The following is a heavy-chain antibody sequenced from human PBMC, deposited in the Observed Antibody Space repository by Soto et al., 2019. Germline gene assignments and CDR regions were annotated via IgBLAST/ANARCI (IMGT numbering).Heavy chain of an antibody. Sequence: GESLKISCKGSGYSFTSYWISWGRQMPGKGLEWMGRIDPSDSYTNYSPSFQGHVTISADKSISTAYLQWSSLKASDTAMYYCARISWMQLWRDAFDIWGQGTMVTVSS. CDR1: GYSFTSYW. J-gene: IGHJ3*02. CDR3: ARISWMQLWRDAFDI. CDR2: IDPSDSYT. V-gene: IGHV5-10-1*01. D-gene: IGHD5-18*01.